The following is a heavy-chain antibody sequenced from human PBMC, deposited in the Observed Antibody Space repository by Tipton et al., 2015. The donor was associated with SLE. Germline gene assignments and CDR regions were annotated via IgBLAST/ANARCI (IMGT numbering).Heavy chain of an antibody. V-gene: IGHV4-39*02. CDR3: ARDWVVGATLDRFDH. D-gene: IGHD1-26*01. J-gene: IGHJ5*02. CDR1: GGSVSRNYYY. CDR2: IHYSGTT. Sequence: LRLSCTVSGGSVSRNYYYWAWIRQSPGKGLEWIGSIHYSGTTYSNPSLNSRFTISVDTSKNQFSLKVTSVTATDTAVYYCARDWVVGATLDRFDHWGQGTLVTVSS.